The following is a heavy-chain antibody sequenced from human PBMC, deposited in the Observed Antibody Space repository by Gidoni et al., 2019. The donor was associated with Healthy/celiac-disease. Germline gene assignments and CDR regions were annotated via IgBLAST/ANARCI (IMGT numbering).Heavy chain of an antibody. CDR1: SISSYY. V-gene: IGHV4-4*07. D-gene: IGHD3-22*01. CDR3: ARGGSSGRYDAFDI. Sequence: SISSYYWSWLRQPAGKGLEWIGRIYTSGSTNYNPSLKSRVTMSVDTSKNQFCLKLSSVTAADTAVYYCARGGSSGRYDAFDIWGQGTMVTVSS. CDR2: IYTSGST. J-gene: IGHJ3*02.